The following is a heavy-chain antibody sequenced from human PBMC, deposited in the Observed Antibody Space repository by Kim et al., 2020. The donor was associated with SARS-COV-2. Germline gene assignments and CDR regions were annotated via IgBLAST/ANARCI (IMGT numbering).Heavy chain of an antibody. D-gene: IGHD6-25*01. CDR2: IYYTGST. J-gene: IGHJ4*01. Sequence: SETLSLTCSFSGGSFMGSYWSWIRQAPGKGLEWVGYIYYTGSTKYNPSLSSRVSISLDTAQNQFSLRVTSVTDADTGVYYCARGAAAGPVRLDYWGHGA. V-gene: IGHV4-59*01. CDR3: ARGAAAGPVRLDY. CDR1: GGSFMGSY.